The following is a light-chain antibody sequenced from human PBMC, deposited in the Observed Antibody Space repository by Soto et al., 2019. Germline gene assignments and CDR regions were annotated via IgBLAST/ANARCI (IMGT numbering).Light chain of an antibody. CDR3: CSYAGGGIYV. CDR2: EDT. J-gene: IGLJ1*01. V-gene: IGLV2-23*01. CDR1: SSDVGTFDL. Sequence: QSVLTQSASVSGSPGQSITISCTGTSSDVGTFDLVSWYQQHPGNAPRLLIYEDTKRPSGVSSRFSGSKSGSTASLTISGLQAEDEADFYCCSYAGGGIYVFGTGTKVTAL.